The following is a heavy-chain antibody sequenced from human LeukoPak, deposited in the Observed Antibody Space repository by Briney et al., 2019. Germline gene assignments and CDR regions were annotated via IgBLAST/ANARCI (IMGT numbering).Heavy chain of an antibody. Sequence: SQTLSLTCTVSGGSISSGGYYWSWIRQHPGKGLEWIGYVYYSGSTYYNPSLKSRVTISVDTSKNQFSLKLSSVTAADTAVYYCARDMTDWWFDPWGQGTLVTVSS. CDR3: ARDMTDWWFDP. J-gene: IGHJ5*02. V-gene: IGHV4-31*03. D-gene: IGHD3-9*01. CDR1: GGSISSGGYY. CDR2: VYYSGST.